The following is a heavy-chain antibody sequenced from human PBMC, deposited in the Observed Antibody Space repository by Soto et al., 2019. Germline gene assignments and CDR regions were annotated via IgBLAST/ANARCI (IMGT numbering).Heavy chain of an antibody. CDR3: VTDLNWQGH. J-gene: IGHJ4*02. Sequence: ASVKVSCKASGYTFTSYAMHWVRQAPGQRLEWMGWINAGNGNTKYSQKFQGRVTITRDTSASTAYMELNSLRDEDSAVYYCVTDLNWQGHWGQGTLVTVSS. CDR1: GYTFTSYA. CDR2: INAGNGNT. V-gene: IGHV1-3*01.